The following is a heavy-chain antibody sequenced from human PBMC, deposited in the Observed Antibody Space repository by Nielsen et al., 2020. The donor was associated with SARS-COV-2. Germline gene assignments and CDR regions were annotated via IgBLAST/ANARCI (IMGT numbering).Heavy chain of an antibody. D-gene: IGHD3-10*01. CDR2: IIPVVGMT. CDR3: ARDRHYGSGSYGAFDI. CDR1: GGTFNNNA. Sequence: SVKVSCKASGGTFNNNAINWVRQAPGQGLEWLGRIIPVVGMTDYTQKFQGRVTITADTSTGIAYMEVSGLTSEDTAMYYCARDRHYGSGSYGAFDIWGQGTMITVSS. V-gene: IGHV1-69*04. J-gene: IGHJ3*02.